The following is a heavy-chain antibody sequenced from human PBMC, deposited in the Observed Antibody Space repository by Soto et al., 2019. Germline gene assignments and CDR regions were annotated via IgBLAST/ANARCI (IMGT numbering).Heavy chain of an antibody. J-gene: IGHJ4*02. CDR2: IDPSDSYT. V-gene: IGHV5-10-1*01. Sequence: GESLKISCKGSGYSFTSYWISWVRQMPGKGLEWMGRIDPSDSYTNYSPSFQGHVTISADKSISTAYLQWSSLKASDTAMYYCARSGSYPEAPDYWGQGTLVTVYS. CDR3: ARSGSYPEAPDY. D-gene: IGHD1-26*01. CDR1: GYSFTSYW.